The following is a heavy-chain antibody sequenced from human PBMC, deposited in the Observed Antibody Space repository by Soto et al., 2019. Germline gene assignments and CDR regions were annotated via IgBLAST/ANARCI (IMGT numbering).Heavy chain of an antibody. CDR2: VYYSGTT. J-gene: IGHJ4*02. CDR1: GGSIRNGDYY. Sequence: SETLSLTCTVSGGSIRNGDYYWGWIRQPPGKGLEWIGYVYYSGTTYSHPSLNSRVSISVDTSGNQFSLRLTSVTAADTAVYYCVTVNLVGAAYYFDYWGPGTLVTVSS. D-gene: IGHD1-26*01. CDR3: VTVNLVGAAYYFDY. V-gene: IGHV4-30-4*01.